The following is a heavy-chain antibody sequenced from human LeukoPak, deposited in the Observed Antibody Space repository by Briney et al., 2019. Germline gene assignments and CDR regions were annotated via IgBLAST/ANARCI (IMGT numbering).Heavy chain of an antibody. J-gene: IGHJ5*02. V-gene: IGHV1-69*04. CDR3: ARDPRAGLDWFDP. Sequence: GSSVKVSCKASGGTFSSYTISWVRQAPGQGLEWMGRIIPILGIANYAQKFKGRVTITADKSTSTAYMELSSLRSEDTAVYYCARDPRAGLDWFDPWGQGTLVTVSS. D-gene: IGHD6-19*01. CDR1: GGTFSSYT. CDR2: IIPILGIA.